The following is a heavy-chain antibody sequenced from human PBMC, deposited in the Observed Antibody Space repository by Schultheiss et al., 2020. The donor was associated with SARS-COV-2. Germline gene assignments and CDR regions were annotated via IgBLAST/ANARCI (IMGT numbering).Heavy chain of an antibody. CDR1: GYTFTSYY. J-gene: IGHJ6*02. Sequence: ASVKVSCKASGYTFTSYYMHWVRQAPGQGLEWMGRINPNSGGTNYAQKFQGRVTMTRDTSISTAYMELSRLRSDDTAVYYCARNDLIVVVPAAILGGYYGMDVWGQGTTVTVSS. D-gene: IGHD2-2*02. CDR3: ARNDLIVVVPAAILGGYYGMDV. V-gene: IGHV1-2*06. CDR2: INPNSGGT.